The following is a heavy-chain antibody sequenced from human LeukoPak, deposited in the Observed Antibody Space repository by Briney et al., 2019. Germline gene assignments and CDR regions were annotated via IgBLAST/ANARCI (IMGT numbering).Heavy chain of an antibody. CDR3: ARDPNGDYIGAFDM. Sequence: GGCLRLSCAASGFIFSNYALMWLRQSPGKGLEWVSAIRGSGGGTFYADSVKGRFTISRDNSKNTLYLQMNGLRAEDTAVYYCARDPNGDYIGAFDMWGRGTLVTVSS. CDR1: GFIFSNYA. V-gene: IGHV3-23*01. J-gene: IGHJ3*02. D-gene: IGHD4-17*01. CDR2: IRGSGGGT.